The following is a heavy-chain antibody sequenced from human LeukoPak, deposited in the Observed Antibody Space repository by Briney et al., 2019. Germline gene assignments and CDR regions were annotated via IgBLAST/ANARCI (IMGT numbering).Heavy chain of an antibody. Sequence: ASVKVSCKASGGTFSSYAISWVRQAPGQGLEWMGRIIPTLGIANYAQKFQGRVTITADKSTSTAYMELSSLRSEDTAVYYCARDRGYSSSWYEPRYYYYGMDVWGQGTTVTVSS. V-gene: IGHV1-69*04. J-gene: IGHJ6*02. D-gene: IGHD6-13*01. CDR1: GGTFSSYA. CDR3: ARDRGYSSSWYEPRYYYYGMDV. CDR2: IIPTLGIA.